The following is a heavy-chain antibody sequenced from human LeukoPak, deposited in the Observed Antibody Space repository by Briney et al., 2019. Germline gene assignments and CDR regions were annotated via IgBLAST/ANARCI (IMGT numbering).Heavy chain of an antibody. CDR2: IYSSGST. CDR3: ARSSGWFDY. J-gene: IGHJ4*02. D-gene: IGHD6-19*01. V-gene: IGHV4-59*01. CDR1: GGSISNSY. Sequence: PSETLSLTCTVSGGSISNSYWIWIRQPPGKGLEWIGYIYSSGSTNYNPSLKSRVTISVDTSNNQFSLKLASVTAADTAVYYCARSSGWFDYWGQGILVSVCS.